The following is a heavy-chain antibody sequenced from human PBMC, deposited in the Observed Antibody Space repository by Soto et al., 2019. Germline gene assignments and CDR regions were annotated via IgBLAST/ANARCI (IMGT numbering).Heavy chain of an antibody. V-gene: IGHV3-74*01. CDR2: INSDGSST. D-gene: IGHD3-10*01. Sequence: GGSLRLSCAASGFTFSSYWMHWVRQVPGKGLVWVSRINSDGSSTSYADSVKGRFTISRDNAKNTLYLQMNSLRAEDTAVYYCARSGRGAHYGMDVWGQGTTVTVSS. CDR1: GFTFSSYW. J-gene: IGHJ6*02. CDR3: ARSGRGAHYGMDV.